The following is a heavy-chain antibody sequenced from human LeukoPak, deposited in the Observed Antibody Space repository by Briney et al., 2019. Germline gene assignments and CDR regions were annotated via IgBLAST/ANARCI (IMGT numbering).Heavy chain of an antibody. CDR1: GLTLSDHY. Sequence: ASLKDSCKAAGLTLSDHYMHWLRQAPGQGIEWMGWITPDSVARNYAQKFQGRSTMSRDMSIRTVYIELTSLTSDDTAMYWCARDHDYGPDYWGQGTLVTVSA. D-gene: IGHD4/OR15-4a*01. V-gene: IGHV1-2*02. J-gene: IGHJ4*02. CDR2: ITPDSVAR. CDR3: ARDHDYGPDY.